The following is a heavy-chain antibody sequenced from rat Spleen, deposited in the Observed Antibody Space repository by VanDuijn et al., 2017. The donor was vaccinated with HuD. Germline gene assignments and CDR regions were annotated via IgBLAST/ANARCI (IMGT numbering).Heavy chain of an antibody. CDR3: ARRLYDYFDY. CDR1: GFTFSDYN. J-gene: IGHJ2*01. V-gene: IGHV5-7*01. CDR2: IIYDGSRT. Sequence: EVQLVESGGGLVQPGRSMKLSCAASGFTFSDYNMAWVRQAPKKGLEWVGSIIYDGSRTYYRDSVKGRFTFSRDNAKSTLYLQMDSLRSEDTATYYCARRLYDYFDYWGQGVMVTVSS. D-gene: IGHD1-2*01.